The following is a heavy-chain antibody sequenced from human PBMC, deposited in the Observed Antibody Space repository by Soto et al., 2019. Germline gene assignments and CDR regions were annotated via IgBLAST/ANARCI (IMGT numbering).Heavy chain of an antibody. CDR3: ASGPDYDILTGNPRGNYYFDY. CDR1: GGSVSSGSYY. CDR2: IYYSGST. J-gene: IGHJ4*02. Sequence: SETLSLTXTVSGGSVSSGSYYWSWIRQPPGKGLEWIGYIYYSGSTNYNPSLKSRVTISVDTSKNQFSLKLSSVTAADTAVYYCASGPDYDILTGNPRGNYYFDYWGQGTLVTVSS. D-gene: IGHD3-9*01. V-gene: IGHV4-61*01.